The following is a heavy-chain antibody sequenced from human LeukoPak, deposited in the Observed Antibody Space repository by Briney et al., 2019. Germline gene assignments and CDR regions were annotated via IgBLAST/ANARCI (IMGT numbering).Heavy chain of an antibody. Sequence: GASVKVSCKASGYSFTSHYMHWVRQAPGQGLEWMGWINPNSGGTNYAQKFQGRVTMTRDTSISTAYMELSRLRSDDTAVYYCARGLDDYGNSYYYMDVWGKGTTVTISS. CDR2: INPNSGGT. CDR1: GYSFTSHY. J-gene: IGHJ6*03. D-gene: IGHD4-17*01. V-gene: IGHV1-2*02. CDR3: ARGLDDYGNSYYYMDV.